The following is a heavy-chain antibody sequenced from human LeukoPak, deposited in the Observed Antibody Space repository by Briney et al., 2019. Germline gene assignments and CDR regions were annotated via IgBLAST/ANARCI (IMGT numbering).Heavy chain of an antibody. V-gene: IGHV4-34*01. Sequence: SETLSLTCAVYGGSFSGYYWRWIRQPPGKGLEWIGEINHSGSTNYNPSLKSRVTISVDTAKHQFSLKLSSVTAAGTAVYYWARGGCSSTSCDRYYMDVWGKGTTVTGSS. CDR3: ARGGCSSTSCDRYYMDV. D-gene: IGHD2-2*01. CDR2: INHSGST. J-gene: IGHJ6*03. CDR1: GGSFSGYY.